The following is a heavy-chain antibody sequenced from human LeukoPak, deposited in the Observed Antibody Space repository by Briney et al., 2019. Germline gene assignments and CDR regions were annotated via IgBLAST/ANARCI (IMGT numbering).Heavy chain of an antibody. CDR2: ISPNSGGT. J-gene: IGHJ4*02. D-gene: IGHD2-15*01. V-gene: IGHV1-2*02. Sequence: GASVKVSCKASGYTFTGYYMHWVRQAPGQGLEWMGWISPNSGGTNYAQKFQGRVTMTRDTSISTAYMELSRLRSDDTAVYYCARGGIVVVVAVSPYYFDYWGQGTLVTVSS. CDR3: ARGGIVVVVAVSPYYFDY. CDR1: GYTFTGYY.